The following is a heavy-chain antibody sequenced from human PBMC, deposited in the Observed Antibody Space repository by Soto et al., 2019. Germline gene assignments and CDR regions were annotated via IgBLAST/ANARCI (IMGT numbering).Heavy chain of an antibody. CDR1: GGSISSSSYY. J-gene: IGHJ6*02. CDR2: IYYSGST. D-gene: IGHD3-10*01. Sequence: SETMSLTCPVSGGSISSSSYYWGRKRQPPGKGLEWIGSIYYSGSTYYNPSLKSRVTISVDTSKNQFSLKLSSVTAADTAVYYCARLYYYGSGSPVPYYYYYYGMDVWGQGTTVTVSS. CDR3: ARLYYYGSGSPVPYYYYYYGMDV. V-gene: IGHV4-39*01.